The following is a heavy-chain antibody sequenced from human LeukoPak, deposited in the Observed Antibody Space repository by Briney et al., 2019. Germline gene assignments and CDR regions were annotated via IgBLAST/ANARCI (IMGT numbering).Heavy chain of an antibody. CDR2: INPNSGGT. CDR3: ARVVGMATSDY. V-gene: IGHV1-2*02. D-gene: IGHD5-24*01. Sequence: EASVKVCCKASGYTFTGYYMHWVRQAPGQGLEWMGWINPNSGGTNYAQKFQGRVTMTRDTSISTAYMELSRLRSDDTAVYYCARVVGMATSDYWGQGTLVTVSS. J-gene: IGHJ4*02. CDR1: GYTFTGYY.